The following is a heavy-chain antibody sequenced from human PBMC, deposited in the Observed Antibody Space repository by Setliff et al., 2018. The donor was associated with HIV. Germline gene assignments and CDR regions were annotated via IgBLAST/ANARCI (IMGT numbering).Heavy chain of an antibody. CDR2: MYYSGST. D-gene: IGHD5-18*01. CDR1: GGSFSSSSYY. CDR3: ARVFVDTAVLRVLEYYFDS. J-gene: IGHJ4*02. Sequence: SETLSLTCTVSGGSFSSSSYYWGWVRQPPGKGLEWIGSMYYSGSTYYTPSLKSRITISLDTSKNQFSLRMRSVTAADTAVYYCARVFVDTAVLRVLEYYFDSWGRGTLVTVSS. V-gene: IGHV4-39*07.